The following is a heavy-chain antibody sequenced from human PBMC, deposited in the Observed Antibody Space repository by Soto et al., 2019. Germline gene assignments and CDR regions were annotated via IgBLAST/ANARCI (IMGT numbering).Heavy chain of an antibody. Sequence: EVQLVESGGGLVQPGGSLRLSCTVSGFTVSSYYMSWVRQAPGKGLDWVSVIYSGGSTYYADSVKGRFTISRDNSKDTLYLQMNSLRGEDTAVYYCARDVEFAYWGQGTLVTVSS. V-gene: IGHV3-66*01. J-gene: IGHJ4*02. CDR1: GFTVSSYY. CDR2: IYSGGST. CDR3: ARDVEFAY.